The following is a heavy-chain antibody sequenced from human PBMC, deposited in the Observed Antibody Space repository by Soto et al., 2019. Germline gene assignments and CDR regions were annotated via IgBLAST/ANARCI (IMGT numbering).Heavy chain of an antibody. V-gene: IGHV1-46*01. Sequence: QVQLVQSGAEVTKPGASVKLSCKASGYTFTSYYIHWVRQAPGQGLKWVAMINPGGGRTKNAQMFQGRVTLTRDTSAGTVDMELSSLTSDDTAVYYCARGPSCGGDCYLFDYWGQGSLVTVSS. CDR1: GYTFTSYY. CDR2: INPGGGRT. D-gene: IGHD2-21*02. CDR3: ARGPSCGGDCYLFDY. J-gene: IGHJ4*02.